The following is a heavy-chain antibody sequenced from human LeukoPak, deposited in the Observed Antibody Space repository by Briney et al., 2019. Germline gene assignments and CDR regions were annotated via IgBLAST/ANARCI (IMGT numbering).Heavy chain of an antibody. CDR1: GFTFSSYG. Sequence: GGSLRLSCAASGFTFSSYGMHWVRQAPGKGLEWVAFIRYDGSNKYYADSVKGRFTISRDNSKNTLYLQMNCLRAEDTAVYYCAKDLSGYSYGYNAFDIWGQGTMVTVSS. V-gene: IGHV3-30*02. J-gene: IGHJ3*02. D-gene: IGHD5-18*01. CDR2: IRYDGSNK. CDR3: AKDLSGYSYGYNAFDI.